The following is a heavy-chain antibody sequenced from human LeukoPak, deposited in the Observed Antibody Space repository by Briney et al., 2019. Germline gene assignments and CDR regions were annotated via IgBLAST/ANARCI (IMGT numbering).Heavy chain of an antibody. CDR1: GDSVSSNSAA. V-gene: IGHV6-1*01. CDR3: AREEEPRYSSGWYIVDY. Sequence: SQTLSLTCAISGDSVSSNSAAWNWIRQSPSRGLEWLGRTYYRSKWYNDYAVSVKSRITINPGTSKNQFSLQLNSVTPEDTAVYYCAREEEPRYSSGWYIVDYWGQGTLVTVSS. CDR2: TYYRSKWYN. D-gene: IGHD6-19*01. J-gene: IGHJ4*02.